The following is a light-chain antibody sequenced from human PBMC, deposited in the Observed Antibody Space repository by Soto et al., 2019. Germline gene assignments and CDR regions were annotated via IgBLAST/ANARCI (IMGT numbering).Light chain of an antibody. CDR3: QHRCDWPQRLT. V-gene: IGKV3-11*01. CDR2: DAS. CDR1: RSVSSC. Sequence: EIVLTQSPATLFLSPGERATLSCGASRSVSSCLAWYQQKPGQAPRLLIYDASYRATGIPARFSGSGSGTAFTLTISSLEPDDFAVYYCQHRCDWPQRLTFGGGTKVEIK. J-gene: IGKJ4*01.